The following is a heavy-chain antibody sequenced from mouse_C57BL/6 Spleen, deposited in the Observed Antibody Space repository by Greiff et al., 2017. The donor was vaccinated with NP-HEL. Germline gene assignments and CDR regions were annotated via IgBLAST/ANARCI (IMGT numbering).Heavy chain of an antibody. D-gene: IGHD2-4*01. J-gene: IGHJ4*01. V-gene: IGHV1-80*01. CDR3: ARNYDYDEGHDAMDY. CDR2: IYPGDGDT. Sequence: QVHVKQSGAELVKPGASVKISCKASGYAFSSYWMNWVKQGPGKGLEWIGQIYPGDGDTNYNGKFKGKATLTADKSSSTAYMQLSSLTSEDSAVYFCARNYDYDEGHDAMDYWGQGTSVTVSS. CDR1: GYAFSSYW.